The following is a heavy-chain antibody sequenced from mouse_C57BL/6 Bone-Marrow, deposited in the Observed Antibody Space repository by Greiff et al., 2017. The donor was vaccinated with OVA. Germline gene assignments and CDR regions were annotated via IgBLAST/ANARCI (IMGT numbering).Heavy chain of an antibody. Sequence: VQLQESGAELARPGASVKMSCKASGYTFTSYTMHWVKQRPGQGLEWIGYINPSSGYTKYNQKFKDKATLTADKSSSTAYMQLSSLTSEDSAVYYCARSLPYYYGSPYAMDYWGQGTSVTVSS. CDR3: ARSLPYYYGSPYAMDY. V-gene: IGHV1-4*01. D-gene: IGHD1-1*01. CDR2: INPSSGYT. CDR1: GYTFTSYT. J-gene: IGHJ4*01.